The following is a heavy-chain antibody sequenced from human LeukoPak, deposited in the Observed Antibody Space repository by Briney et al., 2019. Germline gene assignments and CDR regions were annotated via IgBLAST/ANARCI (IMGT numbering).Heavy chain of an antibody. Sequence: PGGSLRLSCAASGFAFSCYSMNWVRQAPGKGLEWVSSISSSSSYIYYADSVKGRFTISRDNAKNSLYLQMNSLRAEDTAVYYCARSGSLQWLASYFDYWGQGTLVTVSS. J-gene: IGHJ4*02. D-gene: IGHD6-19*01. V-gene: IGHV3-21*01. CDR3: ARSGSLQWLASYFDY. CDR2: ISSSSSYI. CDR1: GFAFSCYS.